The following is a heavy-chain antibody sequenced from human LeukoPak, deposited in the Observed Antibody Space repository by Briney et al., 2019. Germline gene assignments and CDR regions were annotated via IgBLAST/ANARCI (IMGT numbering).Heavy chain of an antibody. CDR2: IYYSGST. J-gene: IGHJ4*02. CDR3: ARGSGSYHGAFDY. D-gene: IGHD6-19*01. CDR1: GGSISSYY. Sequence: SETLSLTCTVSGGSISSYYWSWIRQPPGKGLEWIGYIYYSGSTNYNPSLKSRVTISVDTSKNQFSLKLSSVTAADTAVYYCARGSGSYHGAFDYWGQGTLVTVSS. V-gene: IGHV4-59*01.